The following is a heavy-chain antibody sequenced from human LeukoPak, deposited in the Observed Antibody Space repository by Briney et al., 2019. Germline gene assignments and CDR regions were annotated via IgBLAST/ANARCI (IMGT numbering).Heavy chain of an antibody. J-gene: IGHJ4*02. D-gene: IGHD3-22*01. CDR1: GGSFSSSTYY. CDR3: ARQYYDTSGYYPWYFDY. Sequence: SETLSLTCTVSGGSFSSSTYYWGWIRQPPGKGLEWIASMYYSGSTYSNQSLKSRVTMSVDTSKNQFSLKLTSVTAADTAVYYCARQYYDTSGYYPWYFDYWGQGTLVTVSS. CDR2: MYYSGST. V-gene: IGHV4-39*01.